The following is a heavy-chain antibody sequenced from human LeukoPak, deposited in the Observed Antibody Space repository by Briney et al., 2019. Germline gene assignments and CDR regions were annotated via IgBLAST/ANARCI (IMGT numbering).Heavy chain of an antibody. CDR2: ISGSGGST. V-gene: IGHV3-23*01. Sequence: GGSLRLSCAASGFTFSGYAMSWVRQAPGKGLEWVSAISGSGGSTYYADSVKGRFTISRDNSKNTLYLQMNSLRAEDTAVYYCAKLYYYDSSGYYEGTDYWGQGTLVTVSS. J-gene: IGHJ4*02. CDR1: GFTFSGYA. CDR3: AKLYYYDSSGYYEGTDY. D-gene: IGHD3-22*01.